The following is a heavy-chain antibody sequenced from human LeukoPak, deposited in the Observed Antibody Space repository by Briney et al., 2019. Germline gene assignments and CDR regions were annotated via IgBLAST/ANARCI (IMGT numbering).Heavy chain of an antibody. CDR3: ARAHDYGDPPYYFDY. CDR1: GFTFSNYW. Sequence: PGGSLRLSCAASGFTFSNYWMSWVRQAPGKGLEWLANINQDGSEIYYVDSVKGRFTISRDNGKNSLYLQINSLRADDTAVYYCARAHDYGDPPYYFDYWGQGTLVTVSS. D-gene: IGHD4-17*01. J-gene: IGHJ4*02. CDR2: INQDGSEI. V-gene: IGHV3-7*01.